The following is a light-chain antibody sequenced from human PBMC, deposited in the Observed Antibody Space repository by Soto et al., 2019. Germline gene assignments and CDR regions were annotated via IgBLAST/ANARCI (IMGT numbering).Light chain of an antibody. V-gene: IGLV2-14*01. CDR1: SSDVGGYNY. CDR2: EVS. CDR3: FSYTSSTAYV. Sequence: QSALTQPASVSGSPGQSITISCTGTSSDVGGYNYVSWYQLHPGKAPKLMIYEVSNLPSGISNRFSASKSGNTASLTISGLQAEDEADYYCFSYTSSTAYVFGTGTKLTVL. J-gene: IGLJ1*01.